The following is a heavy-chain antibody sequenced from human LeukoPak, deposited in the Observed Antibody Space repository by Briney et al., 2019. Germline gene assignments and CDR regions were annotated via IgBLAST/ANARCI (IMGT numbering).Heavy chain of an antibody. CDR3: ASASYGMYYFDY. CDR2: IYHSGST. V-gene: IGHV4-59*02. Sequence: SETLSLTCTVSGGSVSNYYWSWIRQPPGQGLEWIGYIYHSGSTNYNPSLKSRVTMSVDTSKNQFSLKLSSVTAADTAVYYCASASYGMYYFDYWGQGTLATVSS. D-gene: IGHD5-18*01. J-gene: IGHJ4*02. CDR1: GGSVSNYY.